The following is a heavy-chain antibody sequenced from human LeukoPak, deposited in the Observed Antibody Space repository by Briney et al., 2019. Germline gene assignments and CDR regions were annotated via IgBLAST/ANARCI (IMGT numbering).Heavy chain of an antibody. CDR2: IRVDGSNK. V-gene: IGHV3-30*02. CDR1: WFTFSSHC. D-gene: IGHD3-3*01. CDR3: AKVGQTYYDFWSGYYPDY. J-gene: IGHJ4*02. Sequence: GSLRLSFAASWFTFSSHCMHWVRQAPGKGLGWVAFIRVDGSNKYYADSVKGRFTISRDNSKNTLYLQMNSLRAEDTAVYYCAKVGQTYYDFWSGYYPDYWGQGTLVTVSS.